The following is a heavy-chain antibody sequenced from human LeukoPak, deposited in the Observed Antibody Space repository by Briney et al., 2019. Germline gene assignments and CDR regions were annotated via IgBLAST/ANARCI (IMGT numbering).Heavy chain of an antibody. V-gene: IGHV3-48*03. Sequence: PGGSLRLSCAASGFTFSSYEMNWVRQAPGKGLEWVTYISSSGSTIYYADSVKGRFTISRDNSKNTLYLQMNSLRAEDTAVCYCARVFYSGSVVDAFDIWGQGTMVTVSS. J-gene: IGHJ3*02. CDR3: ARVFYSGSVVDAFDI. CDR2: ISSSGSTI. CDR1: GFTFSSYE. D-gene: IGHD4-23*01.